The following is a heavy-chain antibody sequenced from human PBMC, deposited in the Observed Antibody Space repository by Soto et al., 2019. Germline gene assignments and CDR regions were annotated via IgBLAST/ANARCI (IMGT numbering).Heavy chain of an antibody. V-gene: IGHV4-34*01. CDR3: ARGSPIHRDFDY. CDR1: GGSFSGYY. Sequence: QVQLQQWGAGLLKPSETLSLTCAVYGGSFSGYYWSWIRQPPGKGLEWIGEINHSGSTNYNPSIKSRVTISVDTSKNQFSLKLSSVTAADTAVYYCARGSPIHRDFDYWGQGTLVTVSS. CDR2: INHSGST. J-gene: IGHJ4*02.